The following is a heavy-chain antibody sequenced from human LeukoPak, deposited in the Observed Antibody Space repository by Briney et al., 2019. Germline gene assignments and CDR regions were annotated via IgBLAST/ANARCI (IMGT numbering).Heavy chain of an antibody. CDR3: ARANDFWSGYSKVYLDY. CDR1: GFTFSSYS. D-gene: IGHD3-3*01. J-gene: IGHJ4*02. V-gene: IGHV3-21*01. Sequence: GGSLRLSCAASGFTFSSYSMNWVRQAPGKGLEWVSCISSSSNYIYYADSVKGRFTISRDNAKNSLYLQMNSLRAEDTAVYYCARANDFWSGYSKVYLDYWGQGTLVTVSS. CDR2: ISSSSNYI.